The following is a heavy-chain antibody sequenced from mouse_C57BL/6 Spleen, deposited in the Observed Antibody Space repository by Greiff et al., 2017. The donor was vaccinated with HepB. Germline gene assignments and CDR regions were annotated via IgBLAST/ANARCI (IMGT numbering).Heavy chain of an antibody. D-gene: IGHD4-1*01. V-gene: IGHV8-5*01. CDR3: AQISWDGDFDY. Sequence: LKESGPGILQPSQTLSLTCSFSGFSLSTSNMGIGWIRQPSGKGQGWLDNTWWNDDKYYNPSLKSRPTISKDTSNNPVFLKITSVDTADTATYYCAQISWDGDFDYWGQGTTLTVSS. J-gene: IGHJ2*01. CDR2: TWWNDDK. CDR1: GFSLSTSNMG.